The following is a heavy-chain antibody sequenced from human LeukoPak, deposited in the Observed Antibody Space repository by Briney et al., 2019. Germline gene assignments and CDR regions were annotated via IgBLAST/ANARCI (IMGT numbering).Heavy chain of an antibody. V-gene: IGHV3-21*01. CDR3: AREVSEGFDF. J-gene: IGHJ4*02. CDR1: GFTFSGYS. Sequence: GGSLRLSCTASGFTFSGYSMNWIRQAPGKGLEWVPSFGTRSTSIYHAGSVKGRFAISRDNAKNSLYLQMNSLRAEDTALYYCAREVSEGFDFWGQGTLVTVSS. CDR2: FGTRSTSI. D-gene: IGHD3-22*01.